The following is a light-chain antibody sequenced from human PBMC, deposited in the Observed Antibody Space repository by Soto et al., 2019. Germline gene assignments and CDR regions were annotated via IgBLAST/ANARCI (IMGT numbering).Light chain of an antibody. CDR3: QQYNAWPLA. CDR1: QSVNSN. Sequence: EIVMTQSPATMSLSPGERATLSCRASQSVNSNLACYQQKFGQAPRLLIYGASTRATGIPARFSGSGSGTDFMLSISSLQSEDFAVYYFQQYNAWPLAFGGGTKVEV. CDR2: GAS. J-gene: IGKJ4*01. V-gene: IGKV3-15*01.